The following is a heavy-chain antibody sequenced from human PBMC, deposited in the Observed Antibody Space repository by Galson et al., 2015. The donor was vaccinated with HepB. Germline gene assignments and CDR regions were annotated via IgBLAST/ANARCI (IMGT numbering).Heavy chain of an antibody. CDR3: ARGGVLSVAFDI. V-gene: IGHV3-30-3*01. CDR1: GFTFSSYA. J-gene: IGHJ3*02. CDR2: ISYDGSNK. Sequence: SLRLSCAASGFTFSSYAMHWVRQAPGKGLEWVAVISYDGSNKYYADSVKGRFTISRDNSKNTLYLQMNSLRAEDTAVYYCARGGVLSVAFDIWGQGTMVTVSS. D-gene: IGHD3-16*02.